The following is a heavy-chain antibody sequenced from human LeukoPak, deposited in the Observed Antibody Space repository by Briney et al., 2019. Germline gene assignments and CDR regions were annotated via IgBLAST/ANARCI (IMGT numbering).Heavy chain of an antibody. D-gene: IGHD3-10*01. CDR2: IYYSGST. J-gene: IGHJ6*03. CDR1: GGSISSYY. V-gene: IGHV4-59*01. CDR3: ARSRTDYYGSGSPKRLYDYYYMDV. Sequence: PSETLSLTCTVSGGSISSYYWSWIRQPPGKGLEWIGYIYYSGSTNYNPSLKSRVTISVDTSKNQFSLKLSSVTAADTAVYYCARSRTDYYGSGSPKRLYDYYYMDVWGKGTTVTVSS.